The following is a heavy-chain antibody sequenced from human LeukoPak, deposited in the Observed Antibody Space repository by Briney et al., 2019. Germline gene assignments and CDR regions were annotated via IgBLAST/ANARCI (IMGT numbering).Heavy chain of an antibody. CDR2: INHSGST. J-gene: IGHJ4*02. Sequence: SETLSLTCAVYGGSFSGYYWSWIRQPPGKGLEWIGEINHSGSTNYNPSLKSRVTISVDTSKNQFSLKLSSVTAADTAVYYCARGATQAXCGGDXXXXDYWGQGTLVTVSS. CDR1: GGSFSGYY. V-gene: IGHV4-34*01. CDR3: ARGATQAXCGGDXXXXDY. D-gene: IGHD2-21*02.